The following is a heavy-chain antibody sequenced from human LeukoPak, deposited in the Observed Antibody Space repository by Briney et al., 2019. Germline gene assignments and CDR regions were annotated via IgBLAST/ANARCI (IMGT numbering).Heavy chain of an antibody. D-gene: IGHD1-26*01. CDR1: GYTFTGYY. J-gene: IGHJ4*02. CDR3: ASMSYSVSYAVDY. Sequence: ASVKVSCKASGYTFTGYYMHWVRQAPGQGLEWMGRINPNSGGTNYAQKFQGRVTMTRDTSNSTAYMELSRLRSDDTAVYYCASMSYSVSYAVDYWGQGTLVTVSS. V-gene: IGHV1-2*06. CDR2: INPNSGGT.